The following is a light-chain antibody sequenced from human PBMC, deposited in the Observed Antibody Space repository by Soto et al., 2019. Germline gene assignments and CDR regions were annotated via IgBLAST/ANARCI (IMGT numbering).Light chain of an antibody. V-gene: IGLV8-61*01. Sequence: QTVVTQEPSFSVSPGGTVTLTCGLSSGSVSTSNYPSWYQQTPGQAPRTLIYSTNTRSSGVPDLFSGAILGNKAALTITGTQADDDSDYHCVLLMGGGINGVFGGGTKLTLL. J-gene: IGLJ3*02. CDR3: VLLMGGGINGV. CDR1: SGSVSTSNY. CDR2: STN.